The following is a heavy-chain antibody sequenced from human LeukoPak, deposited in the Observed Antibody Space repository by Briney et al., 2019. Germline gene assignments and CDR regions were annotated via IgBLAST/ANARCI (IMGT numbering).Heavy chain of an antibody. J-gene: IGHJ4*02. CDR3: ARRHDGFDY. V-gene: IGHV3-30-3*01. CDR2: ISYDGSNK. CDR1: GFTFSSYA. Sequence: GGSLRPSCGASGFTFSSYAMHWVRQAPGKGLEWVAVISYDGSNKYYADSVKGRFSISRDNSKNTVDLQMNSLRVEDTAVYYCARRHDGFDYWGRGTLVTVSS. D-gene: IGHD3-3*01.